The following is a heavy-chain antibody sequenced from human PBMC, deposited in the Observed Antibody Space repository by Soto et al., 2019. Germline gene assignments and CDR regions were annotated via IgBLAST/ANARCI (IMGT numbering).Heavy chain of an antibody. CDR2: ISSSSYI. V-gene: IGHV3-21*01. J-gene: IGHJ6*03. CDR1: GFTFSSYS. D-gene: IGHD3-10*01. Sequence: GGSLRLSCAASGFTFSSYSMNWVRQAPGKGLEWVSSISSSSYIYYADSVKGRFTISRDNAKNSLYLQMNSLRAEDTAVYYCARDRMALGPYYYGSGSYYAPGQNYYMDVWGKGTTVTVSS. CDR3: ARDRMALGPYYYGSGSYYAPGQNYYMDV.